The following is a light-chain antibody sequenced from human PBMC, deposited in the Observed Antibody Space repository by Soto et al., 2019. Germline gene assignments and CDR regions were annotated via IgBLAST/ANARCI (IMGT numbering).Light chain of an antibody. J-gene: IGKJ1*01. Sequence: IVLTQSPGTLSLSPGERATLSCSTSQSVTNSFLAWYQQKPGQAPRLLIYGASRRATGIPDRFTGSGSGTDFTLTISRLEPEDFAVYYCQQYVSSPWAFGQGTKVDI. V-gene: IGKV3-20*01. CDR3: QQYVSSPWA. CDR2: GAS. CDR1: QSVTNSF.